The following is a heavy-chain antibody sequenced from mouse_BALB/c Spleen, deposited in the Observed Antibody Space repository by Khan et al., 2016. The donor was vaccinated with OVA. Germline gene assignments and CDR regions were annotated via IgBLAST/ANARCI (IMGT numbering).Heavy chain of an antibody. CDR2: IYPNNGGS. J-gene: IGHJ3*01. CDR3: VRSGDGSFAF. D-gene: IGHD1-2*01. CDR1: GYTFTDYN. V-gene: IGHV1S29*02. Sequence: VQLQQSGPELVKPGASVKISCKSSGYTFTDYNMDWVKQSHGKSLEWIGYIYPNNGGSGYNQKFKTKATLTVDRSSSTAYMELRSLTSEDSAVYYCVRSGDGSFAFWGQGTLVTVSA.